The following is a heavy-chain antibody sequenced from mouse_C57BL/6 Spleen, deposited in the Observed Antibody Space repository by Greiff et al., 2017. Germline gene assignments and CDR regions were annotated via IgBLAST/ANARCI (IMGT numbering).Heavy chain of an antibody. CDR1: GYTFTDYE. J-gene: IGHJ4*01. D-gene: IGHD1-1*01. V-gene: IGHV1-15*01. CDR2: IDPETGGT. CDR3: TRTTVVPHYYALDY. Sequence: QVQLQQSGAELVRPGASVTLSCKASGYTFTDYEMHWVKQTPVHGLEWIGAIDPETGGTAYNQKFKGKAILTADKSSSTAYMELRSLPSEDSSVYYCTRTTVVPHYYALDYWGQGTSVTVSS.